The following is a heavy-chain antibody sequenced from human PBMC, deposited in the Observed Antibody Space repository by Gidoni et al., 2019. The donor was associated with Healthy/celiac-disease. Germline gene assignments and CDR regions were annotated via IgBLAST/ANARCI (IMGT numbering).Heavy chain of an antibody. V-gene: IGHV4-39*01. D-gene: IGHD6-19*01. CDR1: VGSISSSSYY. J-gene: IGHJ4*02. CDR3: ARLSIAVAGPPSD. CDR2: IYYSGST. Sequence: QLQLQESGPGLVKPSATLSLTCTVSVGSISSSSYYWGWIRQPPGKGLEWIGSIYYSGSTYYNPSLKSRITMSVDTSKNQFSLKLSSVTAADTAVYYCARLSIAVAGPPSDWGQGTLVTVSS.